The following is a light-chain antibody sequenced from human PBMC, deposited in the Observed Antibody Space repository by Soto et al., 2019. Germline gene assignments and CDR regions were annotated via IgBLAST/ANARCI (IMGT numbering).Light chain of an antibody. J-gene: IGLJ1*01. CDR2: AVS. CDR3: CSSAGSDTYV. V-gene: IGLV2-23*02. CDR1: SSDVGNYNL. Sequence: QSTLTQPAFVSGSPGQSITISCTGTSSDVGNYNLVSWYQQHPGKAPKLMIYAVSKRPSGVSNRFSASKSGNTASLTISGLQAEDEADYYCCSSAGSDTYVFGTGTKLTVL.